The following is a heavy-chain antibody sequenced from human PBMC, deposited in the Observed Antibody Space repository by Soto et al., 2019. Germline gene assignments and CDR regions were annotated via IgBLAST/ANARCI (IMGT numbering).Heavy chain of an antibody. CDR2: IYDSGDT. Sequence: ETLSLTCTVSGGSISNYYRTWIRQTPGKGLEWIGYIYDSGDTYYNPSLRSRVTISDHTSKNQFSLKLSSISAADTAVYYCAREADPLFCSGSSCYGGWFDPWGRGTLVTVSS. D-gene: IGHD2-15*01. V-gene: IGHV4-59*01. CDR1: GGSISNYY. CDR3: AREADPLFCSGSSCYGGWFDP. J-gene: IGHJ5*02.